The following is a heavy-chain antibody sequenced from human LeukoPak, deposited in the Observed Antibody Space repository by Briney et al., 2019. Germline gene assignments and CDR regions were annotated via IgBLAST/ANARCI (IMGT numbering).Heavy chain of an antibody. V-gene: IGHV3-7*05. CDR3: ARGRHDAFDI. Sequence: PGGSLRLSCAASGFTFSSYWMTWVRQAPGKGLEWVANIKQDGSEKHYVDSVKGRLTISRDNAKNSLFLQMNSPRVEDTAVYYCARGRHDAFDIWGQGTMVTVSS. D-gene: IGHD1-1*01. CDR1: GFTFSSYW. J-gene: IGHJ3*02. CDR2: IKQDGSEK.